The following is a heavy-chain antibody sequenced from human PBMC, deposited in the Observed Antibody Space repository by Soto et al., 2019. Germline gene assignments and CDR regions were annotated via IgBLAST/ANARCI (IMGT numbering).Heavy chain of an antibody. Sequence: QEELVQSAAEVKKPGSSVKVSCEASAGTVSNHAISWVRQAPGQGLEWMGGIIPIFGTPDYAQKFQGRVTITADTSTDTVYMELRSLRSEDTAVYYCAKFDYGDYVGWFDPWGQGTLVTVSS. CDR3: AKFDYGDYVGWFDP. CDR1: AGTVSNHA. V-gene: IGHV1-69*06. CDR2: IIPIFGTP. J-gene: IGHJ5*02. D-gene: IGHD4-17*01.